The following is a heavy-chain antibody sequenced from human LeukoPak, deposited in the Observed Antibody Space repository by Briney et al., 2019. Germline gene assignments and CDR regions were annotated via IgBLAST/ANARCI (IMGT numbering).Heavy chain of an antibody. CDR1: GFTFSTYR. Sequence: GGSLSLSCAASGFTFSTYRMHWVRQAPGKGLLWVSRIEGDGSGTTYADSVKGRFTISRDNVKSTLYLQMNSMRDEDTAVYYCVTGLDSRGNSWGQGTLVSVSS. CDR2: IEGDGSGT. J-gene: IGHJ4*02. V-gene: IGHV3-74*01. CDR3: VTGLDSRGNS. D-gene: IGHD3-9*01.